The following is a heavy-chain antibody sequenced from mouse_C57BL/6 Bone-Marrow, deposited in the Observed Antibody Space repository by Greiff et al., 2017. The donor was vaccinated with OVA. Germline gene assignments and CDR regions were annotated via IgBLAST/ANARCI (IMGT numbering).Heavy chain of an antibody. J-gene: IGHJ4*01. V-gene: IGHV1-58*01. CDR1: GYTFTSYG. CDR2: IYIGNGYT. D-gene: IGHD2-2*01. CDR3: ARPIYYGYEDAMDY. Sequence: EVQGVESGAELVRPGSSVKMSCKTSGYTFTSYGINWVKQRPGQGLEWIGYIYIGNGYTEYNEKFKGKATLTSDTSSSTAYMQLSSLTSEDSAIYFCARPIYYGYEDAMDYWGQGTSVTVSS.